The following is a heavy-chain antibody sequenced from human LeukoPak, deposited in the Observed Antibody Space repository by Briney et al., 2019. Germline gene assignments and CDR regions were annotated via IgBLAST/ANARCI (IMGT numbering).Heavy chain of an antibody. CDR1: GFTFSDYY. CDR2: ISSSGSTI. J-gene: IGHJ4*02. D-gene: IGHD2-2*01. Sequence: GGSLRLSCAASGFTFSDYYMSWIRQAPGKGPEWVSYISSSGSTIYYADSVKGRFTISRDNAKNSLYLQMNSLRAEDTAVYYCARDKEGYCSSTSCSYPPDYWGQGTLVTVSS. CDR3: ARDKEGYCSSTSCSYPPDY. V-gene: IGHV3-11*04.